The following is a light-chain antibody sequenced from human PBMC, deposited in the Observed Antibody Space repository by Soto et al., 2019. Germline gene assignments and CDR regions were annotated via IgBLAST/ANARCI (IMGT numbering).Light chain of an antibody. CDR3: QQYNNWPPYT. CDR2: GAS. V-gene: IGKV3-15*01. Sequence: EIVMTQSPSTLAVSPGERATLSCRASQSVSSNLAWYQQRPGQAPRLLSSGASTRATGIPARFSGSGSGTELTLTISSLQSEDFAVYHCQQYNNWPPYTFGQGTKLEFK. CDR1: QSVSSN. J-gene: IGKJ2*01.